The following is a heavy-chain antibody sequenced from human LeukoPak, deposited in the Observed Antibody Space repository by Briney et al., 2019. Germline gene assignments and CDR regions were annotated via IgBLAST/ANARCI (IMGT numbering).Heavy chain of an antibody. D-gene: IGHD5-12*01. Sequence: GGSLRLSCAASGFTFSSYAMHWVRQAPGKGLEWVSAISGSGGSTYYADSVKGRFTISRDNSKNTLYLQMNSLRAEDTAVYYCAKGARTNIVATSFSGDFDYWGQGTLVTVSS. CDR3: AKGARTNIVATSFSGDFDY. J-gene: IGHJ4*02. V-gene: IGHV3-23*01. CDR2: ISGSGGST. CDR1: GFTFSSYA.